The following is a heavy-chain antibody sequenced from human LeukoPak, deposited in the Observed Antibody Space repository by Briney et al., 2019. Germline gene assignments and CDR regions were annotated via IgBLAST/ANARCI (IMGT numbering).Heavy chain of an antibody. Sequence: ASVKVSCKASGYTFTSYAMHWVRQAPGQRLEWMGWINAGNGNTKYSQEFQGRVTITRDTSASTAYMELSSLRSEDMAVYYCAREGIDSSSSGYFDYWGQGTLVTVSS. V-gene: IGHV1-3*03. D-gene: IGHD6-6*01. CDR3: AREGIDSSSSGYFDY. CDR1: GYTFTSYA. J-gene: IGHJ4*02. CDR2: INAGNGNT.